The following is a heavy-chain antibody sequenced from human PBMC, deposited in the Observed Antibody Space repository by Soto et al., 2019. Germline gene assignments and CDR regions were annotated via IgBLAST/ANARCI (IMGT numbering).Heavy chain of an antibody. CDR1: EGYIRSRSYY. V-gene: IGHV4-39*01. Sequence: SVPKSHTSTVSEGYIRSRSYYRSRKRQPPGKGLEWIGSIYYSGSTYYNPSLKSRVTISVDTSKNQFSLKLTSVNAADTALYYCARHAGDSTGYCPQFFDYWVQGTLDTGSS. CDR3: ARHAGDSTGYCPQFFDY. D-gene: IGHD3-22*01. J-gene: IGHJ4*02. CDR2: IYYSGST.